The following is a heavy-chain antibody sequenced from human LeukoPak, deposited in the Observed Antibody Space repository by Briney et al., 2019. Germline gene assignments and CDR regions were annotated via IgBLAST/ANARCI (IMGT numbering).Heavy chain of an antibody. CDR3: ARGPPRDY. V-gene: IGHV4-30-2*01. CDR1: GGSISSGGYY. Sequence: PSETLSLTCTVSGGSISSGGYYWSWIRQPPGKGLEWIGYIYHSGSTYYNPSLKSRVTISVDRSKNQFSLKLSPVTAADTAVYYCARGPPRDYWGQGTLVTVSS. CDR2: IYHSGST. J-gene: IGHJ4*02.